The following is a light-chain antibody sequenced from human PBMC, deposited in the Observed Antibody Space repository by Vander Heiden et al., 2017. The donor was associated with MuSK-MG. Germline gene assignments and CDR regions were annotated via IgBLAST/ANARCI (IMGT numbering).Light chain of an antibody. V-gene: IGKV1-39*01. J-gene: IGKJ2*01. CDR1: QSINRY. CDR2: AAS. CDR3: QQSDTTRYT. Sequence: DIQMTQSPSSLSASVGDRVTITCRASQSINRYLNWYQQKAGEAPKLLIYAASRLQSGVPSRFSGGGSGTDFTLSISSLQPEDVATYFCQQSDTTRYTFGQGTKLEIK.